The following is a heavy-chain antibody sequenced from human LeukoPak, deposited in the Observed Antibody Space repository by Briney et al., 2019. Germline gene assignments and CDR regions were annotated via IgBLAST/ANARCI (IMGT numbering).Heavy chain of an antibody. CDR3: ARPLVRYSGYDSPEYYFDY. D-gene: IGHD5-12*01. CDR1: GYSLTSYW. J-gene: IGHJ4*02. CDR2: IYPGDSDT. V-gene: IGHV5-51*01. Sequence: GESLQISCKGSGYSLTSYWIGWVRQMPGKGLEWMGIIYPGDSDTRYGPSFQGQVTISADKSISTAYLQWSSLKASDTAMYYCARPLVRYSGYDSPEYYFDYWGQGTLVTVSS.